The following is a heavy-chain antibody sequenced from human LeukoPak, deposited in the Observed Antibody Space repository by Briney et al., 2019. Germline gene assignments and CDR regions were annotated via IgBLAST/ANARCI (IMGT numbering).Heavy chain of an antibody. CDR2: INHSGST. Sequence: SESLSLTCTVSGGSISSRSYYWGWIRQPPGKGLEWIGEINHSGSTHYNPSLKSRVTISVDTSKNQFSLKLSSVTAADTAVYYCARVADLRYFDSSDRKKNINWFDPWGQGTLVTVSS. CDR1: GGSISSRSYY. V-gene: IGHV4-39*07. J-gene: IGHJ5*02. CDR3: ARVADLRYFDSSDRKKNINWFDP. D-gene: IGHD3-9*01.